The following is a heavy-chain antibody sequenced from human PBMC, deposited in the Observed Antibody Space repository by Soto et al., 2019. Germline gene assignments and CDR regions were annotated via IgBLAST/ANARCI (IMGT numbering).Heavy chain of an antibody. CDR3: ARDNRGTFDY. Sequence: QTGGSLRLSCAASGFTVSSNYMNWVRQAPGKGLEWVSIIYSDGTTSYADSVKGRFTISRDNFKNTLHLQMNSLRAEDTAVYFCARDNRGTFDYWGQGALVTVSS. V-gene: IGHV3-53*01. CDR1: GFTVSSNY. CDR2: IYSDGTT. D-gene: IGHD7-27*01. J-gene: IGHJ4*02.